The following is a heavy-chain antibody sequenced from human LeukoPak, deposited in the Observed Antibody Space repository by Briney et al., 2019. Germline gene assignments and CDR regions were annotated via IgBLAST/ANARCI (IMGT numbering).Heavy chain of an antibody. Sequence: GLSLHISSHGHRSRFTSYSIGWVRPLPGKGMARMGILYPGDSDTRYCTSFQGQVTSSADKSISTAYLQWSSVKASDTSMYYCARLGGAPWGQGTLVTVSS. CDR1: RSRFTSYS. CDR2: LYPGDSDT. CDR3: ARLGGAP. V-gene: IGHV5-51*01. D-gene: IGHD3-16*01. J-gene: IGHJ5*02.